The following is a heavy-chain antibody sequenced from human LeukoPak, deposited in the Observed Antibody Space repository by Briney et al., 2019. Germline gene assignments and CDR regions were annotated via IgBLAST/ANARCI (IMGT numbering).Heavy chain of an antibody. CDR3: ARASGPFDY. D-gene: IGHD3-10*01. CDR2: IWNDGSNK. V-gene: IGHV3-33*01. J-gene: IGHJ4*02. CDR1: GFGFDIYG. Sequence: GSLRLSCAASGFGFDIYGMHWVCQAPGKGLEWLAVIWNDGSNKYYADSVKGRFTISRDNSKNTLYLQMNSLRGEDTALYYCARASGPFDYWGQGTLVTVSS.